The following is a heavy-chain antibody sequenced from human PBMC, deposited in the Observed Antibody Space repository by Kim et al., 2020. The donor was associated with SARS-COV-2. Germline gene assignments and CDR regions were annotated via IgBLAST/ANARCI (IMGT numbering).Heavy chain of an antibody. D-gene: IGHD6-13*01. CDR2: ISSSSSYI. Sequence: GGSLRLSCAASGFTFSSYSMNWVRQAPGKGLEWVSSISSSSSYIYYADSVKGRFTISRDNAKNSLYLQMNSLRAEDTAVYYCARQYSSSWYPDGFDPWGQGTLVTVSS. V-gene: IGHV3-21*01. J-gene: IGHJ5*02. CDR1: GFTFSSYS. CDR3: ARQYSSSWYPDGFDP.